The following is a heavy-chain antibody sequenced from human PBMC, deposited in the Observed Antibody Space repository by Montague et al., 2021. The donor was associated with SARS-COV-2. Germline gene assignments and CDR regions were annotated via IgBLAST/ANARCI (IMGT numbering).Heavy chain of an antibody. V-gene: IGHV4-61*02. CDR1: GDSISSGTHY. Sequence: TLSLTCTVSGDSISSGTHYWSWIRQPAGKGLEWIGRIYTSGGTNYNPSLKSRVTFSIDTSKNQFSLKLISVTAADTAVYFCAREDRWNWFDPWGQGVLVTVSS. CDR3: AREDRWNWFDP. CDR2: IYTSGGT. D-gene: IGHD5-24*01. J-gene: IGHJ5*02.